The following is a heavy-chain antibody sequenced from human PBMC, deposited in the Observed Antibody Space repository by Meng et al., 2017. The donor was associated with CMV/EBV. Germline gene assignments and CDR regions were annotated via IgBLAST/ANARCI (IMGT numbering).Heavy chain of an antibody. CDR3: ARDPSTTVVTWGYNWFDP. J-gene: IGHJ5*02. D-gene: IGHD4-23*01. CDR2: ISSSGSTI. CDR1: GFTFRDYY. V-gene: IGHV3-11*01. Sequence: GGSLRLSCAASGFTFRDYYMSWIRQAPGKGLEWVSYISSSGSTIYYADSVKGRFTISRDNAKNSLYLQMNSLRAEDTAVYYCARDPSTTVVTWGYNWFDPWGQGTLVTVSS.